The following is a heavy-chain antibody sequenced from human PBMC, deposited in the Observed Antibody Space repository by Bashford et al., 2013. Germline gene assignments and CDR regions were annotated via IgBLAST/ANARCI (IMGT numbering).Heavy chain of an antibody. Sequence: GGSLRLSCAASGFTFSDYYMSWIRQAPGKGLEWISYISGSGTTIYYAESVKGRFTISRDNAKNSLYLQMNSLRAEDTAVYYCARDKWFGGYFGNWFDSWGQGNLVTVSS. CDR3: ARDKWFGGYFGNWFDS. CDR1: GFTFSDYY. CDR2: ISGSGTTI. D-gene: IGHD3-10*01. J-gene: IGHJ5*01. V-gene: IGHV3-11*04.